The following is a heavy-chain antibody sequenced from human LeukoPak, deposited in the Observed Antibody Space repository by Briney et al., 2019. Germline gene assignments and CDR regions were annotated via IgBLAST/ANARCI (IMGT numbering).Heavy chain of an antibody. CDR3: AAGRGYYDSSGYYGFDY. CDR1: GFTFSSYA. CDR2: LSGRGGST. V-gene: IGHV3-23*01. D-gene: IGHD3-22*01. J-gene: IGHJ4*02. Sequence: GGSLRLSWAASGFTFSSYALGWVGQAPGKGLEWVSALSGRGGSTYYADSVKGRFTISRDNSKNTLYLQMNSLRAKDTAVYYCAAGRGYYDSSGYYGFDYWGQGTLVTVSS.